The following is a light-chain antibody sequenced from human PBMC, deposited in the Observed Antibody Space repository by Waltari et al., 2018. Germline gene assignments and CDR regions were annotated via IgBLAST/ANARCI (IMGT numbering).Light chain of an antibody. CDR2: ATA. V-gene: IGKV1-39*01. CDR1: QNISAY. Sequence: DIQMTQCQSSLTESGGDRVTISCRASQNISAYLNWYQQKPGKAPKLLNYATASLQCGVPSRFSGSDSVAHFTLPIIRLQPEDLASDYCLQSYTTPRPFRQGINLEI. J-gene: IGKJ2*01. CDR3: LQSYTTPRP.